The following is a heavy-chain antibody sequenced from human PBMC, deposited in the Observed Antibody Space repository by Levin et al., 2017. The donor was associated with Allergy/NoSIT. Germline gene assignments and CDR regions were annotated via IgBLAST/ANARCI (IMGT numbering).Heavy chain of an antibody. V-gene: IGHV4-4*02. Sequence: PSETLSLTCAVSGGSISSSNWWSWVRQPPGKGLEWIGEIYHSGSTNYNPSLKSRVTISVDKSKNQFSLKLSSVTAADTAVYYCARAPGIAVAGSGWYFDLWGRGTLVTVSS. D-gene: IGHD6-19*01. CDR3: ARAPGIAVAGSGWYFDL. J-gene: IGHJ2*01. CDR1: GGSISSSNW. CDR2: IYHSGST.